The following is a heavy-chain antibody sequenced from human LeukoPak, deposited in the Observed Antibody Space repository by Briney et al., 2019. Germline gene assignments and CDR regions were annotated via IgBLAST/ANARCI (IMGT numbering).Heavy chain of an antibody. V-gene: IGHV3-43D*03. CDR2: VSWNGPGT. D-gene: IGHD3-10*01. CDR3: AKDGAVGSSRGYFDS. CDR1: GFTFHDYS. Sequence: PGGSLRLSCAASGFTFHDYSMHWVRQVPGKGLEWVSLVSWNGPGTYYADSVRGRFTGSRDNTKNSLFLQMNSLRIEDTALYYCAKDGAVGSSRGYFDSWGQGTLVTVSS. J-gene: IGHJ4*02.